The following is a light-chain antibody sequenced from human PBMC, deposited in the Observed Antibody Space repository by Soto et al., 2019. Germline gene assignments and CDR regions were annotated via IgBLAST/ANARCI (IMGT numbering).Light chain of an antibody. Sequence: IQMTQSPSSLSASVGDRVTITCRASQSISSYLNWYQQKPGKAPKILIYDASNLETGVQSRFSGTGYGTDFNFTISSLQPEDIATYYCQQYDNLPLTFGGGTKVDIK. V-gene: IGKV1-33*01. CDR2: DAS. CDR3: QQYDNLPLT. J-gene: IGKJ4*01. CDR1: QSISSY.